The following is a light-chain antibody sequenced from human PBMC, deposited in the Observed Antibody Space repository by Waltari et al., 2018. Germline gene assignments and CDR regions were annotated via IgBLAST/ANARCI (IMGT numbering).Light chain of an antibody. J-gene: IGKJ1*01. CDR3: QHYVRLPAT. CDR2: GTS. CDR1: QSVGRT. V-gene: IGKV3-20*01. Sequence: DIVLTQSPGTLYLSPGEGATLSCRASQSVGRTLAWYQQKPGQAPRLLIYGTSSRATDIPDSFSGSGSGTDFSLTINRLEPEDFAVYYCQHYVRLPATFGQGTKVEIK.